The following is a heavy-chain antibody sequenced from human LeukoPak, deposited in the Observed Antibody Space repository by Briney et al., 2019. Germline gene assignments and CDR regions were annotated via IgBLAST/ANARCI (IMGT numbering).Heavy chain of an antibody. CDR3: ARGGVYGYYFDY. D-gene: IGHD3-10*01. CDR1: GYTFTSYD. J-gene: IGHJ4*02. Sequence: ASVKVSCKASGYTFTSYDINWVRQATGQGLEWMGWMNPNSGNTDYAQKFRGRVTITRNTSINTAYMELSSLRSEDTAVYYCARGGVYGYYFDYWGQGTLVTVSS. V-gene: IGHV1-8*03. CDR2: MNPNSGNT.